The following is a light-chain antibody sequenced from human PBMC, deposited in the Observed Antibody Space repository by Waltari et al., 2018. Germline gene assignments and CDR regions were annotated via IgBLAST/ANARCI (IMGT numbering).Light chain of an antibody. Sequence: QSVLTQPPSAAGTPGQRVSISCSGGSSNLGANPVTWYQHLPGSAPKLLIYTNSHRPSGVPDRFSGSKSGTSASLAISGLQLLDEADYYCAAWDDSLDGWVFGGGTRVTVL. V-gene: IGLV1-44*01. CDR2: TNS. CDR1: SSNLGANP. J-gene: IGLJ3*02. CDR3: AAWDDSLDGWV.